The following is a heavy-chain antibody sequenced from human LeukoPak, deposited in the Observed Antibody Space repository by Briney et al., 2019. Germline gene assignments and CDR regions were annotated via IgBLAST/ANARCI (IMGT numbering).Heavy chain of an antibody. CDR1: EFTFSAYN. CDR3: AKNGGYSYGLYYFDY. CDR2: VSRSSSYI. J-gene: IGHJ4*02. Sequence: GGSLRLSCAASEFTFSAYNMNWVRQAPGKGLEWVSSVSRSSSYIYYADSVKGRFTISRDNAKNTLYLQMDSLRAEDSAVYYCAKNGGYSYGLYYFDYWGQGTLVTVSS. V-gene: IGHV3-21*04. D-gene: IGHD5-18*01.